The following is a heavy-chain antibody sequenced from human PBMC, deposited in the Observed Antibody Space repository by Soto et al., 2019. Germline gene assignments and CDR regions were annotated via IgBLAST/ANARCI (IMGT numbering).Heavy chain of an antibody. CDR3: AREGSYYGDYGSRVDY. D-gene: IGHD4-17*01. CDR2: IIPILGIA. Sequence: QVQLVQSGAEVKKPGSSVKVSCKASGGTFSSYTISWVRQAPGQGLEWMGRIIPILGIANYAQKFQGRVTITADKSTSTAYMELRSLRSEDTAVYYCAREGSYYGDYGSRVDYWGQGTLVTVSS. J-gene: IGHJ4*02. CDR1: GGTFSSYT. V-gene: IGHV1-69*08.